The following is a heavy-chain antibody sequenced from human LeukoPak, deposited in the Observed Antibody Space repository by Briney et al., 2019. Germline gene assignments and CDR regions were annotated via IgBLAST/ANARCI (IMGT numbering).Heavy chain of an antibody. CDR1: GFSFSTYW. Sequence: HPGGSLRLSCVASGFSFSTYWMHWVRQVPGKGLVWVSRINNDGSTTTYADSVKGRFTISRDNSKNTLYLQMNSLRAEDTAVYYCARLLAGSGYARDAFDIWGQGTMVTVSS. CDR3: ARLLAGSGYARDAFDI. CDR2: INNDGSTT. J-gene: IGHJ3*02. V-gene: IGHV3-74*01. D-gene: IGHD3-22*01.